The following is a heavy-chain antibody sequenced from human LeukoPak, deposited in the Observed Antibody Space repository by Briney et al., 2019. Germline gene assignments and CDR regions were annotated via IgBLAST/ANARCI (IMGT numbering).Heavy chain of an antibody. D-gene: IGHD3-3*01. Sequence: PGGSLRLSCAASGFTFSSYAMSWVRQAPGKGLEWVSAISGRGDSTYYADSVKGRFTISRDNSKNTLYLQMNSLRAEDTAVYYCAKSGLGVAYNYYYMDVWGKGTTVTVSS. J-gene: IGHJ6*03. V-gene: IGHV3-23*01. CDR3: AKSGLGVAYNYYYMDV. CDR1: GFTFSSYA. CDR2: ISGRGDST.